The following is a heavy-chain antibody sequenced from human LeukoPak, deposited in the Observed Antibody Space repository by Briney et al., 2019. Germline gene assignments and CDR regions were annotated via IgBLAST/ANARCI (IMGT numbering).Heavy chain of an antibody. V-gene: IGHV3-33*01. D-gene: IGHD2-8*01. J-gene: IGHJ6*03. Sequence: GGSLRLSCAASGFTFSSYGMHWVRQAPGKGLEWVAVIWYDGSNKYYADSVKGRFTISRDNSKNSLYLQMNSLRAEDTAVYYCARDSIVRGNIGNDMDVWGKGTTVTVSS. CDR1: GFTFSSYG. CDR2: IWYDGSNK. CDR3: ARDSIVRGNIGNDMDV.